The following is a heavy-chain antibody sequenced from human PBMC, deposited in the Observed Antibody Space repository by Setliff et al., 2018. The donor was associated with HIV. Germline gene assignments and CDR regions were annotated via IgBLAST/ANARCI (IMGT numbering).Heavy chain of an antibody. J-gene: IGHJ4*02. Sequence: PSETLSLTCTVSGGSISSGYYYWSWIRQHPGKGLEWIGYIYYSGNPFYNPSLRSRVTISLDTSKNQFSLKLSSVTAADTAVYYCARGFDYAQRPPLYYFDYWGQGTLVPSPQ. V-gene: IGHV4-31*03. CDR1: GGSISSGYYY. CDR3: ARGFDYAQRPPLYYFDY. CDR2: IYYSGNP. D-gene: IGHD2-2*01.